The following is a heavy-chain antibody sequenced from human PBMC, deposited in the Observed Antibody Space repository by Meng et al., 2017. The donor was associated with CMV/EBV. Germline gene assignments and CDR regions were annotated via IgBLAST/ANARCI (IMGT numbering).Heavy chain of an antibody. V-gene: IGHV3-73*01. CDR2: IRSRANRYAT. J-gene: IGHJ4*02. Sequence: FSGSQMHWVRQASGKGLESVGRIRSRANRYATEYAASVKGRFTISRDDSKNTAYLQMNSLKTEDTAVYYCTRRNYWGSGSSLGVVDSWGPGTLVTVSS. CDR1: FSGSQ. D-gene: IGHD3-10*01. CDR3: TRRNYWGSGSSLGVVDS.